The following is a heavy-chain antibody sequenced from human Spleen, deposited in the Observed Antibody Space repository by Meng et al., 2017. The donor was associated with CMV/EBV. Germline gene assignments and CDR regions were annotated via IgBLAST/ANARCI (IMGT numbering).Heavy chain of an antibody. CDR3: ARGEDTVYWEVAFHI. V-gene: IGHV3-48*04. Sequence: GESLKISCAASGFTFSSYSMNWVRQAPGKGLEWVSYISSSSSTIYYADSVKGRFTISRDNAKNSLYLQMNSLRAEDTALYYCARGEDTVYWEVAFHIWGQGTMVTVSS. D-gene: IGHD1-26*01. J-gene: IGHJ3*02. CDR1: GFTFSSYS. CDR2: ISSSSSTI.